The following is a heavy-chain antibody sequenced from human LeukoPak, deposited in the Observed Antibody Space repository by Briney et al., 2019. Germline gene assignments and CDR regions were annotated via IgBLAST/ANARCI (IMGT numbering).Heavy chain of an antibody. V-gene: IGHV3-23*01. J-gene: IGHJ3*01. D-gene: IGHD4-23*01. CDR2: ISGSGGST. CDR3: AKDVDSGGRLAFDF. CDR1: GFTFRSYA. Sequence: PGGSLRLSCAASGFTFRSYAMSWVRQAPGKGLEWVSAISGSGGSTYFADSVKGRFTISRDNSENTLYLQMNSLRVEDSAVYYCAKDVDSGGRLAFDFWGQGTMVTVS.